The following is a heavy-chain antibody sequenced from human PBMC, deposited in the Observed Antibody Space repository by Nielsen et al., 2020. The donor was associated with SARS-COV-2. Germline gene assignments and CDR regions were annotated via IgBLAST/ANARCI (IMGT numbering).Heavy chain of an antibody. CDR3: AKDSSGSYHFDY. V-gene: IGHV3-23*01. CDR1: GFTFSSFA. CDR2: FTGVGDTI. D-gene: IGHD1-26*01. Sequence: GESLKISCAASGFTFSSFALSWFRQAPGKGLEWVSGFTGVGDTISYVDSVKGRFTISRDNSQNTLSLQMNSLRAEDTAVYYCAKDSSGSYHFDYWGQGTLVTVSS. J-gene: IGHJ4*02.